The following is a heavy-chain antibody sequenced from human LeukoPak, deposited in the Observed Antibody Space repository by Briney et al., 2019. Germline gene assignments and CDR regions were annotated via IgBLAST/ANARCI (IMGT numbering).Heavy chain of an antibody. CDR1: GGSISSGSYY. CDR3: ARGGVLVDTAMVLIY. V-gene: IGHV4-61*02. CDR2: IYTSGST. Sequence: SQTLSLTCTVSGGSISSGSYYWSWIRQPAGKGLEWIGRIYTSGSTNYNPSLKSRVTTSVDTSKNQFSLKLSSVTAADTAVYYCARGGVLVDTAMVLIYWGQGTLVTVSS. D-gene: IGHD5-18*01. J-gene: IGHJ4*02.